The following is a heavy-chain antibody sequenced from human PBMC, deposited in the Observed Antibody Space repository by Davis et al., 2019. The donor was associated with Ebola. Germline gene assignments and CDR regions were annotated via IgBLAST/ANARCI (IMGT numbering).Heavy chain of an antibody. CDR3: ARGLSLLAFYYGMDV. D-gene: IGHD2-15*01. V-gene: IGHV1-8*01. CDR2: MNPNSGNT. Sequence: AASVKVSCKTSGYTFTNYDINWVRQASGQGLEWMGWMNPNSGNTGYAQKFQGRVTMTRNTSISTAYMELSSLRSEDTAVYYCARGLSLLAFYYGMDVWGQGTTVTVSS. J-gene: IGHJ6*02. CDR1: GYTFTNYD.